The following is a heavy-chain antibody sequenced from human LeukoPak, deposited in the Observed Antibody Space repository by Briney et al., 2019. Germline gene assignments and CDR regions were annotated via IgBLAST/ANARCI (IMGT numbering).Heavy chain of an antibody. J-gene: IGHJ3*02. CDR3: AHTLLSMVLGLRGPFDI. D-gene: IGHD3-10*01. V-gene: IGHV3-23*01. CDR2: ISGSGETT. CDR1: GFAFSSFA. Sequence: GRSLRLSCEASGFAFSSFAMSWVRQLPGKGLEWVSSISGSGETTLFAGSVKGRFTVSRDNSKNTLYLQMNSLRAEDTAVYYCAHTLLSMVLGLRGPFDIWGQGTMVTVSS.